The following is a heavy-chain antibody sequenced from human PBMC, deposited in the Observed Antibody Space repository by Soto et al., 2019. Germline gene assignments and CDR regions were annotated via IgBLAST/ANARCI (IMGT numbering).Heavy chain of an antibody. CDR1: GDSIRKRRYY. CDR2: RYEDGST. Sequence: SETRSLRWGGFGDSIRKRRYYLGWIRQDPGKGLEWIVSRYEDGSTFYNPSLKGRVSVSIDTSKKQFSLKMTSVTATDKAVYYCARRIYEGSSRYYLDVCGQGHLVT. CDR3: ARRIYEGSSRYYLDV. D-gene: IGHD3-22*01. V-gene: IGHV4-39*01. J-gene: IGHJ4*02.